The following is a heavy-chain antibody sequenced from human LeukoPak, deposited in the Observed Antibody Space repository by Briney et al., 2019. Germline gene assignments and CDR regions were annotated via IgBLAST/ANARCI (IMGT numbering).Heavy chain of an antibody. CDR2: INHSGST. D-gene: IGHD3-9*01. CDR1: GGSFSGYY. J-gene: IGHJ5*02. CDR3: TSLRYFDWRPNGFDT. Sequence: SETLSLTCAVYGGSFSGYYWSWIRQPPGKGLEWIGEINHSGSTNSNQSLKSRVTISVDTSKNQFSLKLSFVTAADTAVYYCTSLRYFDWRPNGFDTRGQGTLVTVSS. V-gene: IGHV4-34*01.